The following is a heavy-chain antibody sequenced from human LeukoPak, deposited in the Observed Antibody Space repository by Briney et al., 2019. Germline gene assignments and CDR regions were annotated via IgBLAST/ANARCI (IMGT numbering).Heavy chain of an antibody. CDR1: GFTVSSDY. CDR3: ARDPGLPNGMAV. J-gene: IGHJ6*02. V-gene: IGHV3-66*01. CDR2: IYRGDST. Sequence: GGSLRLSCVTSGFTVSSDYMSWVRQAPGKGLEWVSTIYRGDSTYYADSVKGRFTISRDNSKNTLYLQLNSLRAEDTAVYYCARDPGLPNGMAVWGQATTVTVSS.